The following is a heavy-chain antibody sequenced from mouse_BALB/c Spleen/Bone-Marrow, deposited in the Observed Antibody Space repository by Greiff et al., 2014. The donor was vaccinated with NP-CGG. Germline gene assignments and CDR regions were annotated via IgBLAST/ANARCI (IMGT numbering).Heavy chain of an antibody. CDR3: ARRGYDGAY. D-gene: IGHD2-14*01. CDR2: ILPGSGST. Sequence: QVQLQQSGAELTKPGASVKISCKATGYTFSSYWIEWVKQRPGHGLEWIGEILPGSGSTNYNEKFKGKATFTADTSSNTAYMQLSSLTSEDSAVYYCARRGYDGAYWGQGTLVTVSA. J-gene: IGHJ3*01. CDR1: GYTFSSYW. V-gene: IGHV1-9*01.